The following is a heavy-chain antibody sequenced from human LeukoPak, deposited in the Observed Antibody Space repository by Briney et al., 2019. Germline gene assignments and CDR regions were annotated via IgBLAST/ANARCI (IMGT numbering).Heavy chain of an antibody. CDR3: ARESAGIAARPLDY. D-gene: IGHD6-6*01. CDR2: ISYDGSNK. V-gene: IGHV3-30-3*01. J-gene: IGHJ4*02. Sequence: GGSLRLSCAASGFTFNSYAMHWVRQAPGKGLEWVAVISYDGSNKYYADSVKGRFTISRDNSKNTMYLQMNSLRAEDTAVYYCARESAGIAARPLDYWGQGTLVTVSS. CDR1: GFTFNSYA.